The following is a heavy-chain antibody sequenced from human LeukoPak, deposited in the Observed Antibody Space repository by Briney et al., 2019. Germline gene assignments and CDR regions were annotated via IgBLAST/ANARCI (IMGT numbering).Heavy chain of an antibody. J-gene: IGHJ4*02. Sequence: SETLSLTCTVSGGSISSSSYYWGWIRQPPGKGLEWIGNIHYSGSTSYNPSLKSRVTMSVDTSKNQFSLKLSSVTAADTAVYYCARGDYYDSSGYYPGIDYWGQGTLVTVSS. CDR1: GGSISSSSYY. D-gene: IGHD3-22*01. V-gene: IGHV4-39*07. CDR3: ARGDYYDSSGYYPGIDY. CDR2: IHYSGST.